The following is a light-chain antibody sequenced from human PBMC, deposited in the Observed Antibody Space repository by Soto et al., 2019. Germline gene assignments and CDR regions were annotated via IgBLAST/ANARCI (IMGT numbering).Light chain of an antibody. CDR2: EDN. CDR3: QSYHSGNVV. V-gene: IGLV6-57*04. J-gene: IGLJ2*01. CDR1: SGRIASNY. Sequence: NFMLTQQHSVSESPGKTVTISCTRSSGRIASNYVQWYQQRPGSAPTPVIYEDNERPSGVPDRFSGSIDSSSNSASLTISGLKTDDEADYYCQSYHSGNVVFGGGTKLTVL.